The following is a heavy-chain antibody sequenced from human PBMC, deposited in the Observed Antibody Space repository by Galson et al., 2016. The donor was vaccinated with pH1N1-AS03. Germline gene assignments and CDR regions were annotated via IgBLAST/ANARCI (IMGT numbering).Heavy chain of an antibody. CDR3: AAGDDVAASFDN. J-gene: IGHJ4*02. CDR1: GLIFSNSG. CDR2: MSYDGGNE. Sequence: SLRLSCAASGLIFSNSGMHWVRQAPGKGLEWVAVMSYDGGNEYYADAVKGRFTISRDHSRNTLYLEMNSLRVEDTADYYCAAGDDVAASFDNWGQGTLVTVSS. D-gene: IGHD3-16*01. V-gene: IGHV3-30-3*01.